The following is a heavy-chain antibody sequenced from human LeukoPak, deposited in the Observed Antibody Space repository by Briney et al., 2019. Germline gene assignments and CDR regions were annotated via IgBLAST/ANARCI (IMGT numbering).Heavy chain of an antibody. CDR2: INHSGST. CDR3: ASRYSNGPQYYYYGMDV. J-gene: IGHJ6*02. CDR1: GGSFSGYY. D-gene: IGHD5-18*01. Sequence: PSETLSLTCAVYGGSFSGYYWSWIRQPPGKGLEWIGEINHSGSTNYNPSLKSRVTISVDTSKNQFSLKLSSVTAADTAVYYCASRYSNGPQYYYYGMDVWGQGTTVTVSS. V-gene: IGHV4-34*01.